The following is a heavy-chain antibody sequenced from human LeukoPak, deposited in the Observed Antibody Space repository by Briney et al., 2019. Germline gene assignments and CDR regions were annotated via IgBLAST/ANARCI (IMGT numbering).Heavy chain of an antibody. J-gene: IGHJ4*02. CDR1: GCSFSSYA. CDR3: AIPYSSSWYGDY. D-gene: IGHD6-13*01. Sequence: AVTVCCKASGCSFSSYAISWVRQAPGQGLEWMGGIIPIFGTANYAQKFQGRVTITADKSTSTAYMELSSLRSEDTAVYYCAIPYSSSWYGDYWGQGTLVTVSS. CDR2: IIPIFGTA. V-gene: IGHV1-69*06.